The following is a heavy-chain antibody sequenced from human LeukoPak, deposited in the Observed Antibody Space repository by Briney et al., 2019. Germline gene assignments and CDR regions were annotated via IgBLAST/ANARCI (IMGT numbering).Heavy chain of an antibody. Sequence: QASETLSLTCTVSGGSFTPYYWSWIRQPPGKGLEWIGHISYSGSTNYNPSLKSRVTVSIDTSKNQVSLKLSSMTAADTAVYYCARGLAKWLRFASTPFDYWGQGTLVTVSS. CDR2: ISYSGST. CDR3: ARGLAKWLRFASTPFDY. CDR1: GGSFTPYY. D-gene: IGHD5-12*01. V-gene: IGHV4-59*01. J-gene: IGHJ4*02.